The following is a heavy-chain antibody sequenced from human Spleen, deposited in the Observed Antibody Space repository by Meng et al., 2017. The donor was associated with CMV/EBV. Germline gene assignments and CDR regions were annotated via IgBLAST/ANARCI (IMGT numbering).Heavy chain of an antibody. Sequence: SETLSLTCTVSGGSISSSSYYWGWIRQPPGKGLEWIGSIYYSGSTYYNPSLKSRVTISVDTSKNQFSLMLSSVTAADTAVYYCARLPVRARCWFVPWGQGTLVTVSS. CDR3: ARLPVRARCWFVP. CDR1: GGSISSSSYY. V-gene: IGHV4-39*01. J-gene: IGHJ5*02. D-gene: IGHD2-2*01. CDR2: IYYSGST.